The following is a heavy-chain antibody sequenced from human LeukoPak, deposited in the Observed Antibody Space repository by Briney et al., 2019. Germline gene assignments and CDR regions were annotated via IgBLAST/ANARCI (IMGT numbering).Heavy chain of an antibody. CDR3: ARENLAAAADY. CDR2: IRGDGSMT. CDR1: EFTFSAYW. D-gene: IGHD6-25*01. Sequence: PGGSLRLSCAASEFTFSAYWMHWVRQAPGKGLVWVSRIRGDGSMTSYADSVEGRFTISRDNAKNTLYLQMNSLRLEDTAVYYCARENLAAAADYWGQGTVVTVSS. J-gene: IGHJ4*02. V-gene: IGHV3-74*01.